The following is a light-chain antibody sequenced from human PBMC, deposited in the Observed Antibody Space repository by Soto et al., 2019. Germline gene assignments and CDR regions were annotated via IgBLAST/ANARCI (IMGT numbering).Light chain of an antibody. CDR3: SSYTSSSTLVV. CDR2: EVS. J-gene: IGLJ2*01. Sequence: QSALTQPASVSGSPGQSITISCNGTSSDVGGYSYVSWYQQHPGKAPKLMIYEVSNRPSGVSNRFSGSKSGNTASLTISGLQAEDEADYYCSSYTSSSTLVVFGGGTQLTVL. V-gene: IGLV2-14*01. CDR1: SSDVGGYSY.